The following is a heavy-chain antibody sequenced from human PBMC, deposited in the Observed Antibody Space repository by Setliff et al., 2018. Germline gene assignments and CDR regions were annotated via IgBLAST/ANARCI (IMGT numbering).Heavy chain of an antibody. CDR2: INPNKGAS. D-gene: IGHD5-18*01. Sequence: ASVKVSCKASGYIFTAYYIHWVRQIPGQGLEWLGWINPNKGASNVAQRFQGRVTMTRDTSISTAYMELSSLRSDDTAVYYCARFSGHNYGSFDSWGQGTLVTVSS. J-gene: IGHJ4*02. CDR3: ARFSGHNYGSFDS. V-gene: IGHV1-2*02. CDR1: GYIFTAYY.